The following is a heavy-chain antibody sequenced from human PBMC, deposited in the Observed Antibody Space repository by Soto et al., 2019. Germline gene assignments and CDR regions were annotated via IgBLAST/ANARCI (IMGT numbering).Heavy chain of an antibody. Sequence: SLRLSCAASGFTFSSYAMSWVRQAPGKGLEWVSAISGSGDSTYYAGSVKGRFTISRDNSKNTLFLQMNSLRVEDTAVYYCASRHTSSWSALDYWGQGTQVTVSS. J-gene: IGHJ4*02. CDR2: ISGSGDST. CDR1: GFTFSSYA. V-gene: IGHV3-23*01. CDR3: ASRHTSSWSALDY. D-gene: IGHD6-13*01.